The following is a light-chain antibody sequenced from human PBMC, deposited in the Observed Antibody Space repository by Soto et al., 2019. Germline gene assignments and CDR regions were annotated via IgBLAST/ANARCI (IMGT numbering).Light chain of an antibody. CDR3: AAWDDSLSGVV. V-gene: IGLV1-47*01. CDR1: TSNIESNY. Sequence: QSVLTQPPSASGTPGQRVTISCSGSTSNIESNYVYWYQQLPGTAPKLLIYRNNQRPSGVPDRFYGSKSGTSGSLVISGLRYEDEADYYCAAWDDSLSGVVFGGGTKLTVL. CDR2: RNN. J-gene: IGLJ2*01.